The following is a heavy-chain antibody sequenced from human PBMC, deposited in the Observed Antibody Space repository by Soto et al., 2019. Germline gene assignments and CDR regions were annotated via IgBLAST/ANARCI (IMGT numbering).Heavy chain of an antibody. J-gene: IGHJ6*02. CDR2: IYPGDSDT. V-gene: IGHV5-51*01. Sequence: GESLKISCKCSGYSFTIYWIGWVRQMPGKGLEWMGIIYPGDSDTRYSPSFQGQVTISADKSISTAYLQWSSLKASHTAMYYCARHSSSYYYYYSGMDVWGQGTTVTVSS. CDR1: GYSFTIYW. D-gene: IGHD6-6*01. CDR3: ARHSSSYYYYYSGMDV.